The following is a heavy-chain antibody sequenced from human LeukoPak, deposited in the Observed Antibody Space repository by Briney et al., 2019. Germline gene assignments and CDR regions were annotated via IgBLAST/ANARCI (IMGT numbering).Heavy chain of an antibody. CDR1: GFTFSNYA. CDR3: ARVRYCDY. Sequence: GGSLRLSCAASGFTFSNYAMHWVRQGPGKGLEWVAVISYDGSDKYYADSVKGRFTISRDNAKNTLYLQMNSLRAEDTAVYYCARVRYCDYWGQGTLVTVSS. V-gene: IGHV3-30-3*01. CDR2: ISYDGSDK. D-gene: IGHD1-14*01. J-gene: IGHJ4*02.